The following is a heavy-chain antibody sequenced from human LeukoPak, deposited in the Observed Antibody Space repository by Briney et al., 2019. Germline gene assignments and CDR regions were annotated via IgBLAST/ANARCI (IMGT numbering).Heavy chain of an antibody. CDR2: ISGSGENT. CDR1: GFTFSSYA. J-gene: IGHJ4*02. D-gene: IGHD3-16*02. CDR3: AKTVSGSYSYQGGDY. V-gene: IGHV3-23*01. Sequence: GGSLTLSCAASGFTFSSYAMSWVRQAPGKGLEWVSAISGSGENTNYADSVKGRFTMSRDDSRNMLYLQMNSLRDEDTAKYYCAKTVSGSYSYQGGDYWGQGTLVTVSS.